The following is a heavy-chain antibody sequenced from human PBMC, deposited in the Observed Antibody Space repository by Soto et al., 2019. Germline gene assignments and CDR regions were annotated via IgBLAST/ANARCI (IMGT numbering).Heavy chain of an antibody. CDR2: IYYSGST. Sequence: SETLSLTSTVSGDSISSYYWSWIRQPPGKGLEWIGYIYYSGSTNYNPSLKSRVTISVDTSKNQFSLKLSSVTAADTAVYYCARMGMEQQLVLDYWGQGTLVTVSS. J-gene: IGHJ4*02. CDR3: ARMGMEQQLVLDY. V-gene: IGHV4-59*08. CDR1: GDSISSYY. D-gene: IGHD6-13*01.